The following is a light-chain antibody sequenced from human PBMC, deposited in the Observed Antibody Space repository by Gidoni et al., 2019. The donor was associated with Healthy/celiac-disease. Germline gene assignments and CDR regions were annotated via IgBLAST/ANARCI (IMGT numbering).Light chain of an antibody. J-gene: IGKJ2*02. Sequence: DIVMTQSPLSLPVTPGEPASISCRSSQSFLHSNGYNYLDWYLQKPGQSPQLLIYLGSNRASGVPDRFSGSGSGTDFTLKISRVEAEDVGVYYCMQDLQTPGTFGQGTKLEIK. V-gene: IGKV2-28*01. CDR1: QSFLHSNGYNY. CDR2: LGS. CDR3: MQDLQTPGT.